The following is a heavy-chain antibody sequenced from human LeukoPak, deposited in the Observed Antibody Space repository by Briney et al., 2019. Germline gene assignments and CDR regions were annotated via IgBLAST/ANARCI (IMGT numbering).Heavy chain of an antibody. D-gene: IGHD2-2*02. Sequence: GGSLRLSCAASGFTFSSYGMHWVRQAPGKGLEWVAFIRYDGSNKYYADSVKGRFTISRDNSKNTLYLQMNSLRAEDTAVYYCAKVPLPVYCSSTSCYTNYYYYYMDVWGKGTTVTISS. J-gene: IGHJ6*03. CDR3: AKVPLPVYCSSTSCYTNYYYYYMDV. CDR1: GFTFSSYG. CDR2: IRYDGSNK. V-gene: IGHV3-30*02.